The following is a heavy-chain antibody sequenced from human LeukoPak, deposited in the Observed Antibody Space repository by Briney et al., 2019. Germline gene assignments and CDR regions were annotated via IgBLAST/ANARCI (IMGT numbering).Heavy chain of an antibody. V-gene: IGHV4-39*07. D-gene: IGHD3-3*01. CDR1: GGSISSSNYY. J-gene: IGHJ6*03. CDR2: IYYVGTT. Sequence: KPSETLSLTCTVSGGSISSSNYYWGWIRQPPGQGLEWIGSIYYVGTTYYNPSLKGRVAISVDTSKNQFSLKLSSVTAADTAVYYCARDNFWSGIGAYYYYMDVWGQGTTVTVSS. CDR3: ARDNFWSGIGAYYYYMDV.